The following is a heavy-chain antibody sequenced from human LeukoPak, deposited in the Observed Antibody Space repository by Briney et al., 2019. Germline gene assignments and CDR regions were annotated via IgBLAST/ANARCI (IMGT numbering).Heavy chain of an antibody. CDR2: IYTSGST. Sequence: SETLSLTCTVSGGSISSGDYYWSWIRQPAGKGLEWIGRIYTSGSTNYNPSLKSRVTMSVDTSKNQFSLKLSSVTAADTAVYYCARGEELWIRGVYQTNWFDPWGQGTLVTVSS. D-gene: IGHD3-10*01. CDR3: ARGEELWIRGVYQTNWFDP. CDR1: GGSISSGDYY. J-gene: IGHJ5*02. V-gene: IGHV4-61*02.